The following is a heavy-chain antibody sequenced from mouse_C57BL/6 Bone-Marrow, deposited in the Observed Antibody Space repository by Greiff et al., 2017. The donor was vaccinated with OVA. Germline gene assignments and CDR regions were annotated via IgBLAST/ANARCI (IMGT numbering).Heavy chain of an antibody. D-gene: IGHD1-2*01. J-gene: IGHJ4*01. Sequence: QVQLQQPGAELVMPGASVKLSCKASGYTFTSYWMHWVKQRPGQGLEWIGEIDPSDSYPNYNQKFKGKSTLTVDKSSSKAYMQLSSLSSYDSSVYYCATRRIHSPHYAMAYWGQGTSVTVSS. V-gene: IGHV1-69*01. CDR2: IDPSDSYP. CDR3: ATRRIHSPHYAMAY. CDR1: GYTFTSYW.